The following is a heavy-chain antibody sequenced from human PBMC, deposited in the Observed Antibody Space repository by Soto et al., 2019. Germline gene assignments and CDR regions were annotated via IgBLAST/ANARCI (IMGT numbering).Heavy chain of an antibody. CDR3: ARGGDITICGPGWFDP. CDR2: IYYSGST. D-gene: IGHD3-3*01. CDR1: GGSISSGGYY. J-gene: IGHJ5*02. Sequence: QVQLQESGPGLVKPSQTLSLTCTVSGGSISSGGYYWSWIRQHPGKGLEWIGYIYYSGSTYYNPSLKSRVTISVDTSKNQFSLKLSSVTAADTAVYYCARGGDITICGPGWFDPWGQGTLVTVSS. V-gene: IGHV4-31*03.